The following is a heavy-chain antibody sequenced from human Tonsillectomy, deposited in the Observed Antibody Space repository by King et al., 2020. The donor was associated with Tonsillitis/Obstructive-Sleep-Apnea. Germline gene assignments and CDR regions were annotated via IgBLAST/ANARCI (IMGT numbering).Heavy chain of an antibody. CDR1: GGSLTDYY. J-gene: IGHJ4*02. D-gene: IGHD3-16*01. Sequence: VQLQQWGAGLLKPSEALSLTCAVYGGSLTDYYWSWIRQPPGRGLEWIGKINHAGSTNYNPSLKRRVTISVATSKNQFSLKLSSVTAADTAVYYCARSESDMITFGGQFYFDYWGQGALVTVSS. CDR2: INHAGST. CDR3: ARSESDMITFGGQFYFDY. V-gene: IGHV4-34*01.